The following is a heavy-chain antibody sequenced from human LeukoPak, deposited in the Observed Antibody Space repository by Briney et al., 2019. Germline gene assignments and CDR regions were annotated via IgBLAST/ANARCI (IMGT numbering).Heavy chain of an antibody. J-gene: IGHJ4*02. Sequence: SVKVSCKASGGTFSSYAISWVRQAPGQGLEWMGRTIPIFGTANYAQKFQGRVTITTDESTSTAYMELSSLRSEDTAVYYCARDGTFNIAVAEYFDYWGQGTLVTVSS. D-gene: IGHD6-19*01. V-gene: IGHV1-69*05. CDR2: TIPIFGTA. CDR3: ARDGTFNIAVAEYFDY. CDR1: GGTFSSYA.